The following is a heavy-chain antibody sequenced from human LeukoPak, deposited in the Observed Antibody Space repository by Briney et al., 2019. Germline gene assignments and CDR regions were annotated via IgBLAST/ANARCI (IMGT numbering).Heavy chain of an antibody. V-gene: IGHV1-2*02. Sequence: ASVKVSCKASGYTFTGYYMHWVRQAPGQGLEWMGWINPNSGGTNYAQKFQGRVTMTRDTSISTAYMELSRLRSDDTAVYYCARVSGSYYDSSGYDPFDYWGQGTLVTVSS. CDR2: INPNSGGT. CDR3: ARVSGSYYDSSGYDPFDY. J-gene: IGHJ4*02. D-gene: IGHD3-22*01. CDR1: GYTFTGYY.